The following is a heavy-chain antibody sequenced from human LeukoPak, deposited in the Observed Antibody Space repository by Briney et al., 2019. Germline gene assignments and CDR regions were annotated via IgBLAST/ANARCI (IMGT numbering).Heavy chain of an antibody. CDR2: TSPSSSAI. CDR3: AGDAHYYDSRAYYYYGMDV. CDR1: GFMFSSYS. D-gene: IGHD3-22*01. V-gene: IGHV3-48*01. J-gene: IGHJ6*02. Sequence: GGSLRLSCAASGFMFSSYSMNWVRQAPGKGLEWVSYTSPSSSAIYYADSVKGRFTISRDNSKNTLYLQMNSLRAEDTAVYYCAGDAHYYDSRAYYYYGMDVWGQGTTVTVSS.